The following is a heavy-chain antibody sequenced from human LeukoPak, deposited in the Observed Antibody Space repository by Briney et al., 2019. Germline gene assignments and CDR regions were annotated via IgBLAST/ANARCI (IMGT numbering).Heavy chain of an antibody. D-gene: IGHD6-6*01. V-gene: IGHV3-33*06. Sequence: PGGSLRLSCTASGFSFSSYGMHWVRQAPGKGLEWVAVIWFDGSNKYYADSVKGRFTISRDNSKNTLFLQMNSLRAEDTAVYYCAKYSSSSNYYYGMDVWGQGTTVTASS. CDR2: IWFDGSNK. CDR3: AKYSSSSNYYYGMDV. J-gene: IGHJ6*02. CDR1: GFSFSSYG.